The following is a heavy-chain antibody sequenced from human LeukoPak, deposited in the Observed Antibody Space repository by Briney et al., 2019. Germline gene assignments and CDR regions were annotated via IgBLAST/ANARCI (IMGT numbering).Heavy chain of an antibody. V-gene: IGHV3-33*06. J-gene: IGHJ4*02. CDR3: AKSRDGYNHGLH. CDR2: IWYDGENNK. D-gene: IGHD5-24*01. CDR1: GFTFSTYG. Sequence: PGRSLRLSCAASGFTFSTYGMHWVRQAPGKGLEWVALIWYDGENNKHYAYSVERRFTISRNNSENMLYLQMNSLRAEDTAVYFCAKSRDGYNHGLHWGQGTLVTVSS.